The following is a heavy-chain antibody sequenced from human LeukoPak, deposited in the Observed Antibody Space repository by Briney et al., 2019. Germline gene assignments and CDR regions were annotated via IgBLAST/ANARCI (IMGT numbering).Heavy chain of an antibody. V-gene: IGHV4-4*07. CDR2: IYTSGST. CDR3: ARDFGSSGPPEPYYFDY. J-gene: IGHJ4*02. CDR1: GGSISSYY. Sequence: SETLSLTCTVSGGSISSYYWSWIRQPAGKGLEWIGRIYTSGSTNYNPSLKSRVTMSVDTSKNQFSLKLSSVTAADTAVNYCARDFGSSGPPEPYYFDYWGQGTLVTVSS. D-gene: IGHD6-19*01.